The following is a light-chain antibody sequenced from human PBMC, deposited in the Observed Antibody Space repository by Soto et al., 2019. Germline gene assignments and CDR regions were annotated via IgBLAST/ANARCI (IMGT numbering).Light chain of an antibody. CDR3: QRYNYWPLT. CDR1: QGIGST. J-gene: IGKJ4*01. CDR2: DTS. Sequence: IDMSGRRAILTLSPGEGATLSCRAGQGIGSTLAWYQHKPGQTPRLLIYDTSTRATGVPARFSGSRSGTEFTLTINSLQSEDFAVYYCQRYNYWPLTFGGGTKVDIK. V-gene: IGKV3-15*01.